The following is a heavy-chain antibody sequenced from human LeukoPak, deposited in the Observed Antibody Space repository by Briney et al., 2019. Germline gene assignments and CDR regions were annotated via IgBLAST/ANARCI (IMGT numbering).Heavy chain of an antibody. J-gene: IGHJ4*02. D-gene: IGHD1-26*01. CDR3: VKAYTTSGTYSEP. Sequence: GGSLRLSCAASGFTFSIYAMGWARQAPGKGLEWVSGIGSNGVNTYYADSAKGRFIISRDNSKNTVYLQMNSLRVEDTALYYCVKAYTTSGTYSEPWGQGTLVTVSS. CDR1: GFTFSIYA. CDR2: IGSNGVNT. V-gene: IGHV3-23*01.